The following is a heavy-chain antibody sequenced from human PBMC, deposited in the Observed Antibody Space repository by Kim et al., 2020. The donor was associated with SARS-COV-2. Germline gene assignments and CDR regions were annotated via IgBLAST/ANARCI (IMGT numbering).Heavy chain of an antibody. V-gene: IGHV3-7*01. CDR3: ARGRWFDY. J-gene: IGHJ4*02. Sequence: GGSLRLSCAAFGFTFSSYWMSWVRQAPGKGLEWVANIKQDGSEKYYVDSVKGRSTISRDNAKNSLYLQMNSLRAEDTAVYDCARGRWFDYWGQGTLVTVS. CDR1: GFTFSSYW. CDR2: IKQDGSEK. D-gene: IGHD2-15*01.